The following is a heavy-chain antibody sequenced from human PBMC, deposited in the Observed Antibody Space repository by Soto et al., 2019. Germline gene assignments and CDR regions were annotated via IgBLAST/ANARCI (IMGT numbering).Heavy chain of an antibody. CDR3: AREMSYSNSFDY. CDR2: ISSSSSYI. CDR1: GFTFSSYS. V-gene: IGHV3-21*01. D-gene: IGHD4-4*01. Sequence: EVQLVESGGGLVKPGGSLRLSCAASGFTFSSYSMNWVRQAPGKGLEWVSSISSSSSYIYYADSVKGRFTISRDNAKNSMYLQMNSHRGEDTAVYCCAREMSYSNSFDYWGQGTLVTVSS. J-gene: IGHJ4*02.